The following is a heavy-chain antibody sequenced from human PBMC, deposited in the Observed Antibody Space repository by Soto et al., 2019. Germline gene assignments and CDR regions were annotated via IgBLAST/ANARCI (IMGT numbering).Heavy chain of an antibody. CDR3: ATERGVGATGAFDI. Sequence: QVQLVQSGAEVKKPGASVKVSCKVSGYTLTELSMHWVRQAPGKGLEWMGGFDPEDGETIYAQKFQGRVTRTEDTSTDTAYMELSSLRSEDTAVYYCATERGVGATGAFDIWGQGTMVTVSS. CDR2: FDPEDGET. CDR1: GYTLTELS. J-gene: IGHJ3*02. V-gene: IGHV1-24*01. D-gene: IGHD1-26*01.